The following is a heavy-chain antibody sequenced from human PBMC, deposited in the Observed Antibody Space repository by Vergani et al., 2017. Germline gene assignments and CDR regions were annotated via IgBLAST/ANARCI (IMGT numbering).Heavy chain of an antibody. Sequence: QVQLQESGPGLVKPSQTLSLTCTVSGGSNSSGSYYWSWIRQPAGKGLEWIGRIYTSGSTNYNPSLKSRVTISVDTSKNQCSRKLSSVTAADTAVYYCARAGTYSGSYSDYWGQGTLVTVSS. CDR1: GGSNSSGSYY. D-gene: IGHD1-26*01. CDR2: IYTSGST. J-gene: IGHJ4*02. CDR3: ARAGTYSGSYSDY. V-gene: IGHV4-61*02.